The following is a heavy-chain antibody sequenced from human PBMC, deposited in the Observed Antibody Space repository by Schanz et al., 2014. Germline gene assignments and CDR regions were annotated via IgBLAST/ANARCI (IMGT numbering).Heavy chain of an antibody. CDR2: MSYDGSIK. CDR1: GFTFSSYG. Sequence: QVQLAESGGGVVQPGRSLRLSCAASGFTFSSYGMHCVRQAPGKGLEWVAAMSYDGSIKYYGDSVKGRFTISRDNSKNTLYLHMNTLRSEDTAVYYCAKDSTHIDIVLVPTAIDYWGQGTLVTVSS. CDR3: AKDSTHIDIVLVPTAIDY. J-gene: IGHJ4*02. D-gene: IGHD2-2*01. V-gene: IGHV3-30*18.